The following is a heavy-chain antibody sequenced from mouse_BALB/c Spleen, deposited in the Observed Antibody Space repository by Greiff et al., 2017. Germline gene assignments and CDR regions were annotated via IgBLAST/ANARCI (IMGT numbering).Heavy chain of an antibody. V-gene: IGHV1S137*01. CDR1: GYTFTDYA. Sequence: VQVVESGAELVRPGVSVTISCKGSGYTFTDYAMHWVKQSHAKSLEWIGVISTYYGDASYNPKFKGKATMTVDKSSSTAYMELARLTSEDSAIYYCARGYYYGRDAMDYWGQGTSVTVSS. CDR3: ARGYYYGRDAMDY. CDR2: ISTYYGDA. J-gene: IGHJ4*01. D-gene: IGHD1-1*01.